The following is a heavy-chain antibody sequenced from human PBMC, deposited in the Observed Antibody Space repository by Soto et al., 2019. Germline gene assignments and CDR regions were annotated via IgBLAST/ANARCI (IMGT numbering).Heavy chain of an antibody. D-gene: IGHD2-21*02. CDR1: GFTFNTYA. CDR3: AKGFIVVVTAIRPDDNFDV. V-gene: IGHV3-23*01. J-gene: IGHJ3*01. Sequence: PGGSLRLSCAASGFTFNTYAMNWVRQAPGKGLEWVASISGSVGTTYYADSVKGRFTVSRDTSKNTLFLQMSSLSAEDTAVYYCAKGFIVVVTAIRPDDNFDVWGQGTMVTVS. CDR2: ISGSVGTT.